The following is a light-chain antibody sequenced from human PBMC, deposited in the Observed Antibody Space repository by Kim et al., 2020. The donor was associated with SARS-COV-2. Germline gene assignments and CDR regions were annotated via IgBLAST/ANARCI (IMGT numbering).Light chain of an antibody. V-gene: IGKV1-27*01. J-gene: IGKJ2*01. CDR2: SAS. CDR1: QGISNY. CDR3: QKYNSPPYT. Sequence: SASVGDRVTITCRASQGISNYLAWFQQKPGKLPELLIYSASTLRSGVPSRFSGSGSGTDFTLTITGLQPGDVAVYYCQKYNSPPYTFGQGTKLEI.